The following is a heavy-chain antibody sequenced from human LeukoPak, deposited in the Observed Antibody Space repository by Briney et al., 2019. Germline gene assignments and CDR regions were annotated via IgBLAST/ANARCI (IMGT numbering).Heavy chain of an antibody. V-gene: IGHV1-69*04. CDR1: GGTFSSYA. Sequence: SVKVSCKASGGTFSSYAISWVRQAPGQGLEWMGRIIPILGIANYAQKFQGRVTITADKSTSTAYMELSSLRSEDTAVYYCARDLRKFFSWGYFDYWGQGTLVTVSS. J-gene: IGHJ4*02. D-gene: IGHD3-3*01. CDR3: ARDLRKFFSWGYFDY. CDR2: IIPILGIA.